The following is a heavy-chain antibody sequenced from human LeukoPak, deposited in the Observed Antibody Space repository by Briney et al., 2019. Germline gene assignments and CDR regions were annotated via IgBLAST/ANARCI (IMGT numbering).Heavy chain of an antibody. CDR1: GGTFSSYA. Sequence: ASVKVSFKASGGTFSSYAFSWVRQAPGQGLEWMGGIIPIFGTANYAQKFQGRVTITADESTSTAYMELSSLRSEDTAVYYCARHSGSYYYYGMDVRGQGTTVTVSS. CDR2: IIPIFGTA. D-gene: IGHD1-26*01. CDR3: ARHSGSYYYYGMDV. J-gene: IGHJ6*02. V-gene: IGHV1-69*13.